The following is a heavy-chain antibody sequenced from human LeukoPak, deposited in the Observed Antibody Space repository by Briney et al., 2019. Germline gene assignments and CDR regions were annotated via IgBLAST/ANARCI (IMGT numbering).Heavy chain of an antibody. Sequence: PGGSLRLSCAASGFTFSSYGMSWVRQAPGKGLEWVSAISGSGDSTFYADSVKGRFTISRDNAQNSLYLQMNSLRVEDTAIYYCARDPYNGAYSEGYYYYYMDVWGKGTTVTVSS. CDR1: GFTFSSYG. CDR2: ISGSGDST. J-gene: IGHJ6*03. V-gene: IGHV3-23*01. CDR3: ARDPYNGAYSEGYYYYYMDV. D-gene: IGHD1-1*01.